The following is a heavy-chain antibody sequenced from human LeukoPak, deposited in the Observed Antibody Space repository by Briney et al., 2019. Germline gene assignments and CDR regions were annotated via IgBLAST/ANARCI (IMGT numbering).Heavy chain of an antibody. J-gene: IGHJ5*02. CDR3: AREGIAAAGPGGSWFDP. V-gene: IGHV4-59*01. CDR1: GGSISSYY. D-gene: IGHD6-13*01. Sequence: SETLSLTCTVSGGSISSYYWSWIRQPPGKGLEWIGYIYYSGSTNYNPSLKSRVTISVDTSKNQFSRKLSSVTAADTAVYYCAREGIAAAGPGGSWFDPWGQGTLVTVSS. CDR2: IYYSGST.